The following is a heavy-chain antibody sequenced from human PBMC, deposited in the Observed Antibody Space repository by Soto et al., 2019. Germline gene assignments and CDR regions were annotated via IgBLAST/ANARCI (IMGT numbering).Heavy chain of an antibody. Sequence: QVQLVQSGAEVKKPGASVKVSCKASGYTFASYAISWMRQAPGQGLEWMGWISAYNGNTNYAQKLQGRVTMTTDTSKSTAYMELRSLRSEDTAVYYCARDPPPPDYWGQGTLVTVSS. CDR1: GYTFASYA. J-gene: IGHJ4*02. CDR3: ARDPPPPDY. V-gene: IGHV1-18*01. CDR2: ISAYNGNT.